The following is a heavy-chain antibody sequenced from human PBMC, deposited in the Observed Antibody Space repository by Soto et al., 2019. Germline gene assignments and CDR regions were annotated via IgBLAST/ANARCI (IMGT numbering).Heavy chain of an antibody. CDR3: ARPDTVGYYHY. CDR2: IYHSGTT. V-gene: IGHV4-38-2*01. CDR1: GDSISSGYY. J-gene: IGHJ4*02. Sequence: PSETLSLTCAVSGDSISSGYYWAWIRQSPGKGLEWVASIYHSGTTYYNPSLTSRVTISVDTSKNQFSLKLSSVTAADSAVYYCARPDTVGYYHYFGQGNLVTVSS. D-gene: IGHD3-3*01.